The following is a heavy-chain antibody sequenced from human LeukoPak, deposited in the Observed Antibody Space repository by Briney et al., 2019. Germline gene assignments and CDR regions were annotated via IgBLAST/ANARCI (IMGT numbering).Heavy chain of an antibody. V-gene: IGHV1-2*02. J-gene: IGHJ4*02. CDR2: INPNSGGT. Sequence: ASVKVSCKASGYTFTGYYMHWVRQAPGQGLEWMGWINPNSGGTNYAQKFQGRVTMTRDTSISTAYMELSRLRSDDTAVYYCARDPVAVAGLNPGFDYWGQGTLVTVSS. CDR1: GYTFTGYY. CDR3: ARDPVAVAGLNPGFDY. D-gene: IGHD6-19*01.